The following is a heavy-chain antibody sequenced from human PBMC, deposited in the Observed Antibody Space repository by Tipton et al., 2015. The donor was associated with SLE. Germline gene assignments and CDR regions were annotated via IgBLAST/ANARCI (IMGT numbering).Heavy chain of an antibody. CDR1: GGSISSHY. CDR3: ARASLDYYYGMDV. CDR2: IYYSGST. V-gene: IGHV4-59*11. J-gene: IGHJ6*02. Sequence: LRLSCTVSGGSISSHYWSWIRQPPGKGLEWIGYIYYSGSTNYNPSLKSRVTISVDTSKNQFSLKLSSVTAADTAVYYCARASLDYYYGMDVWGQGTTVTVSS.